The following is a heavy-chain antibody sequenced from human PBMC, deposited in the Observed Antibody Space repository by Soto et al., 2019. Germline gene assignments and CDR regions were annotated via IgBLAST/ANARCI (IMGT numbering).Heavy chain of an antibody. Sequence: PSETLSLTCTVSGGSISSGDYYWSWIRQPPGKGLEWIGYIYYSGSTYYNPSLKSRITISVDTSKAQFSLKLSSVTAADTAVYYCARVRYGGSNRFDPWGQGTLVTVSS. CDR2: IYYSGST. D-gene: IGHD4-17*01. J-gene: IGHJ5*02. V-gene: IGHV4-30-4*01. CDR3: ARVRYGGSNRFDP. CDR1: GGSISSGDYY.